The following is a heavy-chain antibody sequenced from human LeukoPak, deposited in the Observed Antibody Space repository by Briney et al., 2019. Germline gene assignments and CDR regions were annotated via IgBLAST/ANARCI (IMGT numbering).Heavy chain of an antibody. V-gene: IGHV3-21*01. D-gene: IGHD6-19*01. CDR2: ISGSGGST. Sequence: GGSLRLSCAASGFAVSSNYMSWVRQAPGKGLEWVSAISGSGGSTYYADSVKGRFTISRDNAKNSLYLQMNSLRAEDTAVYYCARDTPESGIAVAGPLDYWGQGTLVTVSS. CDR1: GFAVSSNY. CDR3: ARDTPESGIAVAGPLDY. J-gene: IGHJ4*02.